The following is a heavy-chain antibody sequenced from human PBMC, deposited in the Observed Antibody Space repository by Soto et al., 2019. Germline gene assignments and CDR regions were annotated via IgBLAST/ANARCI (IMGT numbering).Heavy chain of an antibody. D-gene: IGHD6-19*01. CDR3: ARGWSGWFYFDY. CDR2: IYYSGST. J-gene: IGHJ4*02. V-gene: IGHV4-59*01. Sequence: SETLSLTCTVSGGSISSYYWSWIRQPPGKGLEWIGYIYYSGSTNYNPSLKSRVTISVDTSKNQFSLKLSSVTAADTAVYYCARGWSGWFYFDYWGQGTLVTVSS. CDR1: GGSISSYY.